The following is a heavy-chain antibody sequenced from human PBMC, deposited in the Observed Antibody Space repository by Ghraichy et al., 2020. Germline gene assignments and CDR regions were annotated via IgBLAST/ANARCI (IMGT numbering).Heavy chain of an antibody. D-gene: IGHD3-22*01. J-gene: IGHJ4*02. CDR1: GYSISSGYH. V-gene: IGHV4-38-2*02. Sequence: ESLNISCAVSGYSISSGYHWGWIRQPPGKGLEWIGTIYHSGSTYYNPSLKSRVTISVDTSKNQFSLKLNSVTAADTAVYYCARDADYYDSSGYYRVLDYWGQGTLVTVSS. CDR3: ARDADYYDSSGYYRVLDY. CDR2: IYHSGST.